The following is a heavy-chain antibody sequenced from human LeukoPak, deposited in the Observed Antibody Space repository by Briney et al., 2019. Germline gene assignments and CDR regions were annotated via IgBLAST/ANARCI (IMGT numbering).Heavy chain of an antibody. D-gene: IGHD6-19*01. V-gene: IGHV4-34*01. CDR1: GGSFSGYY. J-gene: IGHJ6*03. CDR3: ARGVAVAGIGYYYYYYMDV. CDR2: INHSGGT. Sequence: SETLSLTCAVYGGSFSGYYWSWIRQPPGKGLEWIGEINHSGGTNYNPSLKSRVTISVDTSKNQFSLKLSSVTAADTAVYYCARGVAVAGIGYYYYYYMDVWGKGTTVAVSS.